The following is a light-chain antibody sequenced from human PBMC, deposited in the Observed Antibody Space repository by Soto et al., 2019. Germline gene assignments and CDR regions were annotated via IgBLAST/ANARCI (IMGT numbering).Light chain of an antibody. V-gene: IGKV1-33*01. J-gene: IGKJ5*01. CDR1: QDINIY. CDR2: DAS. CDR3: QQYDILPIT. Sequence: DIQVTQSPSSLVASVGDRVTITCQATQDINIYLNWYQQKPGKAPNLLIYDASNLEIGVPSRFSGSGSGTHFTFTISSLQTEDIGTYYCQQYDILPITFGRGTRLEIK.